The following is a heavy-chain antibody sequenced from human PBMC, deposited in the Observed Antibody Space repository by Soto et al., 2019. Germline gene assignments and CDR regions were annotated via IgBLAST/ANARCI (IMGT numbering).Heavy chain of an antibody. J-gene: IGHJ4*02. D-gene: IGHD3-10*01. CDR2: VNGEGTTT. Sequence: VHLLESGGGIVQPGESMRLSCVVSGFTLTNYWVHWVRQAPGKGLVWVSRVNGEGTTTNYADSLKGRFTTSRDNGRSTVFLQMNSRGVDDTGVYYCESGQEGSYTCDYWGRGTLFTVS. V-gene: IGHV3-74*01. CDR3: ESGQEGSYTCDY. CDR1: GFTLTNYW.